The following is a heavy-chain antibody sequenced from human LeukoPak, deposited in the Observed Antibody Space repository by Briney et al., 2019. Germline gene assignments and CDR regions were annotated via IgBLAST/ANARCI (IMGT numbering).Heavy chain of an antibody. CDR1: GGSFSGYY. CDR2: INHSGST. J-gene: IGHJ4*02. V-gene: IGHV4-34*01. CDR3: ARAPHYYGSVVFDY. Sequence: SETLSLTCAVYGGSFSGYYWSWIRQPPGKGLEWIGEINHSGSTNYNPSLKSRVTISVDTSKNQFSLKLSSVTAADTAVYYCARAPHYYGSVVFDYWGQGPLVTVSS. D-gene: IGHD3-10*01.